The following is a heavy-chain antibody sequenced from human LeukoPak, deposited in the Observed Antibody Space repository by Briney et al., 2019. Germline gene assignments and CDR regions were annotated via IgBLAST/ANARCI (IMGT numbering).Heavy chain of an antibody. CDR3: ARENSYYDSSGYYFGSGYFDY. J-gene: IGHJ4*02. CDR1: GGSISSSSYY. CDR2: IYYSGST. Sequence: SETLSLTCTVSGGSISSSSYYWGWIRQPPGKGLEWIGSIYYSGSTYYNPSLKSRVTISVDTSKNQFSLKLSSVTAADTAVYYCARENSYYDSSGYYFGSGYFDYWGQGTLVTVSS. V-gene: IGHV4-39*07. D-gene: IGHD3-22*01.